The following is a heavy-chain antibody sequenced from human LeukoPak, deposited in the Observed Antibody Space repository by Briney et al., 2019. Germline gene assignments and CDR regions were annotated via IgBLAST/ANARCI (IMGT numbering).Heavy chain of an antibody. J-gene: IGHJ4*02. Sequence: GGSLRLSCAASGFTFSSYAMSWVRQAPGKGLEWVSAISGSGGSTYYADSAKGRFTISRDTSKNTLYLQMNSLRAEDTAVYYCAKGHISTGSVFDYWGQGTLVTVSS. V-gene: IGHV3-23*01. CDR2: ISGSGGST. D-gene: IGHD3-9*01. CDR1: GFTFSSYA. CDR3: AKGHISTGSVFDY.